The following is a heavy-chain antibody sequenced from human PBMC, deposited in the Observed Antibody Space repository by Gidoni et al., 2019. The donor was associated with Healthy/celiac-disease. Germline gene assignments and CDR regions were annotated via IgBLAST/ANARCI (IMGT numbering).Heavy chain of an antibody. Sequence: EVQLLESGGGLVQPGGSLILSCAASGFTFRSSAMRLVRQATGKGLEWVSASSGSGGSTYYADSVKGRFTISRDNSKNTLYLQMNSLRAEDTAVYYCAKVDRRIVVVTATPPYFDYWGQGTLVTVSS. CDR2: SSGSGGST. V-gene: IGHV3-23*01. D-gene: IGHD2-21*02. CDR1: GFTFRSSA. J-gene: IGHJ4*02. CDR3: AKVDRRIVVVTATPPYFDY.